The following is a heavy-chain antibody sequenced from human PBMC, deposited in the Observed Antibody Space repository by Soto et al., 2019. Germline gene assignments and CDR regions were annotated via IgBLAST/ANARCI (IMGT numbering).Heavy chain of an antibody. CDR3: ARAWTYYYDSSGYYPPPDFDY. CDR2: ISYDGSNK. V-gene: IGHV3-30-3*01. Sequence: GGSLRLSCAASGFTFSSYAMHWVRQAPGKGLEWVAVISYDGSNKYYADSVKGRFTISRDNSKNTLYLKMNSLRAEDTAVYYCARAWTYYYDSSGYYPPPDFDYWGQGTLVTVSS. D-gene: IGHD3-22*01. CDR1: GFTFSSYA. J-gene: IGHJ4*02.